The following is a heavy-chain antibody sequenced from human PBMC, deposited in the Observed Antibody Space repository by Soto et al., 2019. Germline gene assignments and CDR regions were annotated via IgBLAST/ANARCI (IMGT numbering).Heavy chain of an antibody. CDR2: IYYSKST. CDR3: ARSVFP. Sequence: QVQLQESGPGLVKPSQTLSLTCTVSGCSISSGGYYWSWIRQHPGKGLEWIGYIYYSKSTYYNPSLKRRVNTSLATSKNQFSLKLTSVTAADTAVYYCARSVFPWGQGNLVTVSS. V-gene: IGHV4-31*03. CDR1: GCSISSGGYY. J-gene: IGHJ5*02.